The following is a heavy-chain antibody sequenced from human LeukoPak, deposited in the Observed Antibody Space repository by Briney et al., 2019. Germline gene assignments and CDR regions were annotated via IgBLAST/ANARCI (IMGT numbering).Heavy chain of an antibody. V-gene: IGHV4-39*01. CDR3: ARSVAGYFDY. J-gene: IGHJ4*02. CDR1: GGSISSSSYY. Sequence: PSETLSLTCTVSGGSISSSSYYWGWIRQPPGKGLEWIGSIYYSGSTYYNPSLNSRVTISVDTSKNQFSLKLSSVTAADTAVYYCARSVAGYFDYWGQGTLVTVSS. D-gene: IGHD6-19*01. CDR2: IYYSGST.